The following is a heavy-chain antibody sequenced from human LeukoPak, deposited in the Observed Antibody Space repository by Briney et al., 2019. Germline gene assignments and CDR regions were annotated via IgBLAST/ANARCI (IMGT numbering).Heavy chain of an antibody. V-gene: IGHV4-59*02. CDR2: IYYSESA. Sequence: PSDTLSLTCTVSGDSVSSYYWSWIRQPPGKRLEWMGCIYYSESATYNPSLKSRVTISLDTSKNQFFLKLSSVTAADTAVYYCARKRSFDLWGQGTLSPSPQ. J-gene: IGHJ4*02. CDR3: ARKRSFDL. D-gene: IGHD3-9*01. CDR1: GDSVSSYY.